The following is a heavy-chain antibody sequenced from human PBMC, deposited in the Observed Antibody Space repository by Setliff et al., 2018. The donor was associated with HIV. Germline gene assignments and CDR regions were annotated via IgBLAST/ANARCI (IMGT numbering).Heavy chain of an antibody. CDR1: GYTFTGYY. Sequence: GASVKVSCKASGYTFTGYYMHWVRQAPGQGLEWMGWITPNSGGTNYAQKFQGRVTMTRDTSISTAYMELSRLRSDDTAVYYCARDRGMWDYGGNVLLREYFLHWGQGTLVTVSS. CDR3: ARDRGMWDYGGNVLLREYFLH. CDR2: ITPNSGGT. D-gene: IGHD4-17*01. J-gene: IGHJ1*01. V-gene: IGHV1-2*02.